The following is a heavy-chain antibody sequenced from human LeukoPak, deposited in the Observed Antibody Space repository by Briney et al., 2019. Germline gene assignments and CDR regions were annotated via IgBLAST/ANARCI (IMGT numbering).Heavy chain of an antibody. CDR2: INPSGGST. V-gene: IGHV1-46*01. Sequence: ASVKVSCKASGYTFTSYYMHWVRQAPGQGLEWMGIINPSGGSTSYAQKFQGRVTMTRDTSTSTVYMELSSLRSEDTAVYYCARDPGRRTHVDPAMPTFDYWAREPWSPSPQ. J-gene: IGHJ4*02. CDR3: ARDPGRRTHVDPAMPTFDY. D-gene: IGHD5-18*01. CDR1: GYTFTSYY.